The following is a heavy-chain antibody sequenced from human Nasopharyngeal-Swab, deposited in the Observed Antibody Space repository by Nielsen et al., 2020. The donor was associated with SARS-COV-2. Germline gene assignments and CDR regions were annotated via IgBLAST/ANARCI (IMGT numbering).Heavy chain of an antibody. CDR2: IRSKTYGGAP. CDR3: ARSVGSFYGQGAFDI. CDR1: GFTFGDYA. Sequence: GGSLRLSCTTSGFTFGDYAMSWFRQAPGKGLEWVGFIRSKTYGGAPEYAASVKGRFTISRDGAESIVYLQMNSLETEDTGVYYCARSVGSFYGQGAFDIWGQGTMVTFSS. V-gene: IGHV3-49*01. J-gene: IGHJ3*02. D-gene: IGHD1-26*01.